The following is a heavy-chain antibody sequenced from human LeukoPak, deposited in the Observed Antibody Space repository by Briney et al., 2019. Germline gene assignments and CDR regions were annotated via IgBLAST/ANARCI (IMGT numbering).Heavy chain of an antibody. CDR2: IYSGGST. V-gene: IGHV3-53*01. Sequence: GMSLRLSCAASGFTVSSNYMSWVRQAPGKGLEWVSVIYSGGSTYYADSVKGRFTISRDNSKNTLYLQMNSLRAEDTAVYYCARGLVPGFLDYWGQGTPVTVSS. CDR3: ARGLVPGFLDY. J-gene: IGHJ4*02. CDR1: GFTVSSNY. D-gene: IGHD4-11*01.